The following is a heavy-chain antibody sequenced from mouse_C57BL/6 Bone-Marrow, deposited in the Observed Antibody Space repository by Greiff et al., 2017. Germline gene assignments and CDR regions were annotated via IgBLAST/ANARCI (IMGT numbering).Heavy chain of an antibody. CDR1: GYAFSSSR. CDR3: ARSAIYYEFAY. D-gene: IGHD2-4*01. V-gene: IGHV1-82*01. CDR2: IYPGDGDT. Sequence: VQLVESGPELVKPGASVKISCKASGYAFSSSRMNWVKQRPGKGLEWIGRIYPGDGDTNYNGKFKGKATLTADKSSSTAYMQLSSLTSEDSAVYFCARSAIYYEFAYWGQGTLVTVSA. J-gene: IGHJ3*01.